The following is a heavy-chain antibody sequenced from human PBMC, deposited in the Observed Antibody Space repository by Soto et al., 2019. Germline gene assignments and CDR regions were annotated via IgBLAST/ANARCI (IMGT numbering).Heavy chain of an antibody. J-gene: IGHJ4*02. Sequence: GGSLRLSCAASGFTFSTFPMSWVHQAPGKGLEWVSAITNTGDYTTYADSVRGRFTISRDNSKNTLYIQMNSLRAEDTAVYYCARPYDSSASYLTFDDWGQGTPVPVSS. D-gene: IGHD3-22*01. CDR2: ITNTGDYT. CDR1: GFTFSTFP. V-gene: IGHV3-23*01. CDR3: ARPYDSSASYLTFDD.